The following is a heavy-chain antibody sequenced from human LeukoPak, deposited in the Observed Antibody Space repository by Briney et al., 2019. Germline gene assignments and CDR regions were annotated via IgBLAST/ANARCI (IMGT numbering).Heavy chain of an antibody. J-gene: IGHJ3*02. CDR2: ICGSGDRT. CDR1: GFTFSSYG. Sequence: GGTLRLSCAGSGFTFSSYGMTWIRQAPGKGLEWVSGICGSGDRTYYADSVKGRFTISRDNSKNTLYLQMNSLRADDTALYYCGKDPNGDYVGGFDIWGQGTMVTVSS. D-gene: IGHD4-17*01. CDR3: GKDPNGDYVGGFDI. V-gene: IGHV3-23*01.